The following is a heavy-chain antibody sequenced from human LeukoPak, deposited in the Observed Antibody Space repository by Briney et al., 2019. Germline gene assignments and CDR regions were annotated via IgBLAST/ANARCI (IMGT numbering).Heavy chain of an antibody. CDR3: ARDDYYDSSGLNWFDP. V-gene: IGHV4-4*07. CDR2: IYTSGST. D-gene: IGHD3-22*01. CDR1: GGSISSYY. J-gene: IGHJ5*02. Sequence: SETLSLTCTVSGGSISSYYGSWIRQPAGKGLEWIGRIYTSGSTNYNPSLKSRVTMSVDTSKNQFSLKLSSVTAADTAVYYCARDDYYDSSGLNWFDPWGQGTLVTVSS.